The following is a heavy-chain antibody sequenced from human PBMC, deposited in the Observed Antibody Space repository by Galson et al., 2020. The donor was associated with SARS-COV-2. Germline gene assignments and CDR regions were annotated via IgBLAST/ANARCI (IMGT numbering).Heavy chain of an antibody. CDR1: GGTFSNYA. CDR3: ARGHAHYDNSGYLTGWFDP. Sequence: ASVQVSCKASGGTFSNYAISWVRQAPGQGLEWMGGIIPFLGTPNYAQKFQDRVTITTDEPTSTAYMELNSLKSDDTAVYYCARGHAHYDNSGYLTGWFDPWGQGSLVTVSS. J-gene: IGHJ5*02. V-gene: IGHV1-69*05. CDR2: IIPFLGTP. D-gene: IGHD3-22*01.